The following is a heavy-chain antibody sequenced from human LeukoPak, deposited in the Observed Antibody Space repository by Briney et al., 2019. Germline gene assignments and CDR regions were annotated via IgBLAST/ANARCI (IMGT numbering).Heavy chain of an antibody. Sequence: PGGSLRLSCEASGFIFINYAMAWVRQAPGKGLEWVSSITGSVTTTYYADSVKGRFTLSRDNSRNTLHLQMKNLRGDDTAIYYCVKGQYSPDNWFDPWGQGTLVTFSS. J-gene: IGHJ5*02. CDR2: ITGSVTTT. CDR1: GFIFINYA. D-gene: IGHD2-21*01. V-gene: IGHV3-23*01. CDR3: VKGQYSPDNWFDP.